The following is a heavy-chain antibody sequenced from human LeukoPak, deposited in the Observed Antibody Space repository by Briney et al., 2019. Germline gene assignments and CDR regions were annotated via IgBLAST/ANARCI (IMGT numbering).Heavy chain of an antibody. Sequence: GASVKVSCKASGYTFASYGISWVRQAPGQGLEWIGWISAYNDNTNYAQKFQDRVTLTTDTSATTVYMELTSLRSDDTAIYYCARDGTEDVRRSSQFYVKYNYNGMDVWGQGTMVTVSS. D-gene: IGHD1-1*01. V-gene: IGHV1-18*01. CDR2: ISAYNDNT. J-gene: IGHJ6*02. CDR3: ARDGTEDVRRSSQFYVKYNYNGMDV. CDR1: GYTFASYG.